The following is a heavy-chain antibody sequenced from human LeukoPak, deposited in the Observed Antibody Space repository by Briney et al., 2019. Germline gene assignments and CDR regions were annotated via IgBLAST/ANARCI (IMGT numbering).Heavy chain of an antibody. V-gene: IGHV1-2*02. CDR3: VRFEDYGGNRDVFDI. CDR2: INPHSGGA. Sequence: ASVKVSCKASGYKFNTYGISWVRQAPGQGLEWMGWINPHSGGAVYAQGFQGRVTMTRDTSISTAYMELSRLRSDDTAVYYCVRFEDYGGNRDVFDIWGQGTMVTVYS. D-gene: IGHD4-23*01. CDR1: GYKFNTYG. J-gene: IGHJ3*02.